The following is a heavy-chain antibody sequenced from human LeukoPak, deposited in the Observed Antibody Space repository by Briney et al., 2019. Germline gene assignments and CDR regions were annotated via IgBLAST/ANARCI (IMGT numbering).Heavy chain of an antibody. V-gene: IGHV3-53*01. Sequence: GGSLRLSCAASGFSVSSNYMSWVRKAPGKGLEWVSVIYSGGSTYYADSVKGRFTVSRDISKNTLYLQMNSLRAEDTAVYYCARSIAAAAHYYYYGMDVWGKGTTVTVSS. CDR1: GFSVSSNY. D-gene: IGHD6-13*01. CDR3: ARSIAAAAHYYYYGMDV. J-gene: IGHJ6*04. CDR2: IYSGGST.